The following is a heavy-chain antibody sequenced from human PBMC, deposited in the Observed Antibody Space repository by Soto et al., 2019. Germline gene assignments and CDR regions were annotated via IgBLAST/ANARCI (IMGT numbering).Heavy chain of an antibody. D-gene: IGHD2-2*01. CDR1: GFSLSTSGMC. Sequence: SGPTLVNPTQTLTLTCTFSGFSLSTSGMCVSWIRQPPGKALEWLARIDWDDDKYYSTSLKTRLTISKDTSKNQVVLTMTNMDPVDTSTYFCAREYQSPEQPLIDYWGQGTLVTVSS. J-gene: IGHJ4*02. CDR3: AREYQSPEQPLIDY. CDR2: IDWDDDK. V-gene: IGHV2-70*11.